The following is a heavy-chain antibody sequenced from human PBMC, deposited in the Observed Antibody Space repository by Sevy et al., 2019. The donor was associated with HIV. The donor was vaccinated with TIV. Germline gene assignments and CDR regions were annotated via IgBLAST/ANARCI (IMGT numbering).Heavy chain of an antibody. CDR2: IYYSGIT. V-gene: IGHV4-59*01. D-gene: IGHD3-3*01. CDR3: ARAGSGYFMFDY. CDR1: AGTLTSYY. J-gene: IGHJ4*02. Sequence: SETLSLSCTVSAGTLTSYYWSWIRQSPGKGLEWIGCIYYSGITNYNPSLKSRVTISIDRSRKQFSLNLNSVTAADTAVYYCARAGSGYFMFDYWGQGALVTVSS.